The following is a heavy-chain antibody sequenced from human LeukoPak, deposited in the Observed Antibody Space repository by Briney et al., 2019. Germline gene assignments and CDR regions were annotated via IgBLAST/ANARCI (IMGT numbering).Heavy chain of an antibody. J-gene: IGHJ4*02. Sequence: GGSLRLSCAASGFTFNNYGMHWVRQAPGKGLEWVAVISYDGRNKHYPDSVKGRFTISRDISTDTLWLQMDSLRTEDTAVYYCAKGPLRGTAAATDYWGQGALVTVSS. V-gene: IGHV3-30*18. D-gene: IGHD2-2*01. CDR1: GFTFNNYG. CDR2: ISYDGRNK. CDR3: AKGPLRGTAAATDY.